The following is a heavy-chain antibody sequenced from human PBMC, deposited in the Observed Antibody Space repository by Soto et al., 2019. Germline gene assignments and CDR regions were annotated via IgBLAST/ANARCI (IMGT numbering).Heavy chain of an antibody. CDR1: DGSISTYY. D-gene: IGHD3-3*01. CDR3: ARGGHDFWGGPFDY. Sequence: PSETLSLTCTVSDGSISTYYCNLIRQPAGKGLEWIGRIDASGSTDYDPSLKSRVTMSVDTSKNQFSLRLSSVTAADTAVYYCARGGHDFWGGPFDYWGQGANVTVSS. CDR2: IDASGST. J-gene: IGHJ4*02. V-gene: IGHV4-4*07.